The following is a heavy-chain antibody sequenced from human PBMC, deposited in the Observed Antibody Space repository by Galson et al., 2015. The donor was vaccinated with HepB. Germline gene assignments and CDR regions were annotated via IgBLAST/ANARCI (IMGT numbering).Heavy chain of an antibody. CDR3: AKDGLYFGSGTHANAMGV. CDR1: GFRFNSYG. D-gene: IGHD3-10*01. CDR2: ISYDGTNK. J-gene: IGHJ6*02. V-gene: IGHV3-30*18. Sequence: SLRLSCAASGFRFNSYGIHWGRQAPGRGLQWVAFISYDGTNKYYGDSVKGRFTISRDNSKTTLYLQMNGLRGEDTAVYYCAKDGLYFGSGTHANAMGVWGQGTTVIVSS.